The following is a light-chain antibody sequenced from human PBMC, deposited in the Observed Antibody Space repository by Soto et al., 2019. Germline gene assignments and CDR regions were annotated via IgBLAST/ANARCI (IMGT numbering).Light chain of an antibody. CDR2: GVS. CDR1: QSVRSN. CDR3: QHYDNWPLT. J-gene: IGKJ2*01. Sequence: DIVMTQSPATLSVSPGERATLSCRARQSVRSNLAWYQQKRGQTPRLLIYGVSTRATGIPARFSCSGFGTEFTLTISSLHSEDCAVYYCQHYDNWPLTFGQGTKLEIK. V-gene: IGKV3-15*01.